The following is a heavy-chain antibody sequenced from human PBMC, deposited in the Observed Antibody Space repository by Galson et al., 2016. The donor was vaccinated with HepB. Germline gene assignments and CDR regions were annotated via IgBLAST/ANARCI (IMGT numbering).Heavy chain of an antibody. D-gene: IGHD3-22*01. J-gene: IGHJ5*02. Sequence: SLRLSCAASGFSFSSYSMNWVRQAPGKGLEWVSFISSSSRTIYYADSVKGRFTISRDNAKKSQYLQMNSLRAEDTAVYYCARVVRQGWLSEYNWFDPWGQGTLVTVSS. CDR2: ISSSSRTI. CDR3: ARVVRQGWLSEYNWFDP. V-gene: IGHV3-48*04. CDR1: GFSFSSYS.